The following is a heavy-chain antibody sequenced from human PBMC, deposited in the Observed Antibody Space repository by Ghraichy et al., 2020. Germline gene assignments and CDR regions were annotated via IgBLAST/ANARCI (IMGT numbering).Heavy chain of an antibody. J-gene: IGHJ4*02. CDR2: ISAYNGNT. CDR3: ARDPLEDGDYGDYGGY. CDR1: GYTFTSYG. Sequence: ASVKVSCKASGYTFTSYGISWVRQAPGQGLEWMGWISAYNGNTNYAQKLQGRVTMTTDTSTSTAYMELRSLRSDDTAVYYCARDPLEDGDYGDYGGYWGQGTLVTVSS. D-gene: IGHD4-17*01. V-gene: IGHV1-18*01.